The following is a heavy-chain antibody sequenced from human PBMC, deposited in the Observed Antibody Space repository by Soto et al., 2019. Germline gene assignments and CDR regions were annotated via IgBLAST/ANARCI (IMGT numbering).Heavy chain of an antibody. CDR2: ISYDGSNK. V-gene: IGHV3-30*03. D-gene: IGHD2-15*01. CDR1: GFTFSSYG. J-gene: IGHJ3*02. Sequence: GGSLRLSCAASGFTFSSYGMHWFRQAPGKGLEWVAVISYDGSNKYYADSVKGRFTISRDNSKNTLYLQMNSLRAEDTAVYYCATDLCGGGSCYHDPFDIWGQGTMVTVSS. CDR3: ATDLCGGGSCYHDPFDI.